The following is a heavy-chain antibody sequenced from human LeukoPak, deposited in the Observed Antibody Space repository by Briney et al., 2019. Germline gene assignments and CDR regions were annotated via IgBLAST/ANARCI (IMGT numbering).Heavy chain of an antibody. Sequence: KSGGSLRLSCAASGFTFSNAWMSWVRQAPGKGLVWVGRIKSKTEGGTTDYAAPVKGRFTISRDDSKNTLYLQMNSLKTEDTAVYYCTTERELPTLLDYWGQGTLVTVSS. D-gene: IGHD1-26*01. CDR3: TTERELPTLLDY. J-gene: IGHJ4*02. CDR2: IKSKTEGGTT. CDR1: GFTFSNAW. V-gene: IGHV3-15*01.